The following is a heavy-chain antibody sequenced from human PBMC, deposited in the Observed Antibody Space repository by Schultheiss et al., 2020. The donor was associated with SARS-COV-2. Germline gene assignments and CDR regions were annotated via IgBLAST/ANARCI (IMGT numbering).Heavy chain of an antibody. CDR2: ISSSSSYI. J-gene: IGHJ4*02. CDR1: GGSFSGYY. Sequence: ETLSLTCAVYGGSFSGYYWSWIRQPPGKGLEWVSSISSSSSYIYYADSVKGRFTISRDNSKNTLYLQMNSLRAEDTAVYYCARDPPDYWGQGTLVTVSS. CDR3: ARDPPDY. V-gene: IGHV3-21*01.